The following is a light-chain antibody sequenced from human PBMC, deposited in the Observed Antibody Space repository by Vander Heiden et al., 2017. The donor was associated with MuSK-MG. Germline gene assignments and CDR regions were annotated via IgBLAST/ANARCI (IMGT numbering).Light chain of an antibody. V-gene: IGKV1-8*01. J-gene: IGKJ4*01. CDR1: QGISSY. CDR3: QQYYSYPTLT. Sequence: IRMTQSPSSFSASTGDRVTITCRASQGISSYLAWYQQKPGKAPKLLIYAASTLQSGVPSRFSGSGSGTDFTLTISCLQSEDFATYYCQQYYSYPTLTFGGGTKVEIK. CDR2: AAS.